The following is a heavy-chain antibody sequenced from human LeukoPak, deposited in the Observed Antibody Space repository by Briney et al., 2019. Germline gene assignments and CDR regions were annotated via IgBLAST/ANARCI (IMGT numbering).Heavy chain of an antibody. J-gene: IGHJ4*02. CDR3: ARVSETAMFTL. V-gene: IGHV4-61*02. D-gene: IGHD5-18*01. CDR1: GVSISSGTYY. Sequence: PSETLSLTCTVSGVSISSGTYYWTWIRQPAGKGLEWIGRISINGRTNYSPSLNSRATMSVDTSKNQISLKLTSVTAADTAIYYCARVSETAMFTLWGQGTLVTVSS. CDR2: ISINGRT.